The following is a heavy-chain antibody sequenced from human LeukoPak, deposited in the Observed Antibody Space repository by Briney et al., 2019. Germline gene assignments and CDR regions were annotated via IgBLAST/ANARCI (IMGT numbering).Heavy chain of an antibody. CDR2: INPNGGGT. CDR3: ARDFYGGNWFDP. J-gene: IGHJ5*02. Sequence: GASVKVSCKASGYTFTGYYLHWVRQAPGQGLEWMGRINPNGGGTIYAQKFQDRVTMTRDTSISTGYMELSSLGSDDTALYYCARDFYGGNWFDPWGQGTLVTVSS. D-gene: IGHD4-23*01. CDR1: GYTFTGYY. V-gene: IGHV1-2*06.